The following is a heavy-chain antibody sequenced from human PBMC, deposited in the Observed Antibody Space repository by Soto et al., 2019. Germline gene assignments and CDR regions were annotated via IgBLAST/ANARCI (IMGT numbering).Heavy chain of an antibody. Sequence: EVQLLESGGGLVQPGGSLRLSCAASGFTFSSYAISWVRQAPGKGLEWVSAISGSGGSTYYADSVKGRFTISRDNSKNTLYLQMNSLRAEDTAVYYCAKGLAYYYDSSGYYPIGAFDIWGQGTMVTVSS. J-gene: IGHJ3*02. CDR1: GFTFSSYA. CDR2: ISGSGGST. V-gene: IGHV3-23*01. CDR3: AKGLAYYYDSSGYYPIGAFDI. D-gene: IGHD3-22*01.